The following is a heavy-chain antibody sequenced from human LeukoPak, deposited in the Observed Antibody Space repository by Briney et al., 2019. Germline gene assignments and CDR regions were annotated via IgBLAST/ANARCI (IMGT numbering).Heavy chain of an antibody. CDR3: ARDPSSISSDDY. CDR1: GGSISTYY. Sequence: ASETLSLTCTVSGGSISTYYWSWIRQPPGKGLEWIGYLYYNGRTNYNPSLKSRVTISVDTSKNQFSLRLSSVTAADTAVYYCARDPSSISSDDYWGQGTLVTVSS. V-gene: IGHV4-59*12. J-gene: IGHJ4*02. CDR2: LYYNGRT. D-gene: IGHD2-2*01.